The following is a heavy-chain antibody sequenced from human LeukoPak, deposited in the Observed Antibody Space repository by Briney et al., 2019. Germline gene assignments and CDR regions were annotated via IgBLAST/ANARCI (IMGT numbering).Heavy chain of an antibody. V-gene: IGHV3-7*04. Sequence: GGSLWLSCAASGFIYSSFWMGWVRQAPGKGLEWVASIKFDESQSPHVDSVKGRFTISRDNAKNSLYLQMNSLRAEDTAVYFCTRVTTNGYFDYWGQGTLVTVSS. CDR2: IKFDESQS. J-gene: IGHJ4*02. CDR3: TRVTTNGYFDY. D-gene: IGHD1-1*01. CDR1: GFIYSSFW.